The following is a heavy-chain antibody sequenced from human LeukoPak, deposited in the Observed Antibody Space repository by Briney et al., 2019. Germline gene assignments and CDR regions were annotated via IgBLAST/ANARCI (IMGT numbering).Heavy chain of an antibody. D-gene: IGHD2-2*01. Sequence: PSETLSLTCTVSGGSISSSSYYWGWIRQPPGKGLEWIGSIYYSGSTYYNPSLKSRVTISVDTSKNQFSLKLSSVTAADTAVYYCAREYCSTTICYPSGGHYDSWGQGTLVTVSS. CDR3: AREYCSTTICYPSGGHYDS. V-gene: IGHV4-39*07. J-gene: IGHJ4*02. CDR1: GGSISSSSYY. CDR2: IYYSGST.